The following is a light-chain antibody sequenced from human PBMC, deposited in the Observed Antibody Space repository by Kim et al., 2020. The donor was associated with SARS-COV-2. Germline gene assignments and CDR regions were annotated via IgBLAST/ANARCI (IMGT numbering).Light chain of an antibody. V-gene: IGKV2-30*01. CDR2: KVS. CDR3: MQGTHWPFT. J-gene: IGKJ3*01. Sequence: PASISCRSGQSLVYSDGNTYLNWVHQRPGQSPRRLIYKVSSRDSGVPDRFSGSGSGTVFTLQISRVEAEDVGVYYCMQGTHWPFTFGPGTKVDIK. CDR1: QSLVYSDGNTY.